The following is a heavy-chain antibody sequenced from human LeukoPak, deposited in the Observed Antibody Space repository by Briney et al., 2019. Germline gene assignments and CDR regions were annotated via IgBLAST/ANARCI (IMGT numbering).Heavy chain of an antibody. Sequence: PGGSLRLSCAASGFTFSSYSMNWVRQAPGKGLEWVAVISYDGSNKYYADSVKGRFTISRDNSKNTLYLQMNSLRAEDTAVYYCANLVGWGQGTLVTVSS. CDR3: ANLVG. D-gene: IGHD3-10*01. V-gene: IGHV3-30*18. CDR1: GFTFSSYS. J-gene: IGHJ4*02. CDR2: ISYDGSNK.